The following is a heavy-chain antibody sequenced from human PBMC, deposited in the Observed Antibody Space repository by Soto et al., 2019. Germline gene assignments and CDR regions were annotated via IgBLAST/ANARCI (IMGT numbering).Heavy chain of an antibody. CDR2: MNPNSGNT. J-gene: IGHJ3*02. CDR3: ARGQRPRIPRGFDI. Sequence: GSVKVSCKACGETLTSYDMNWVRRATGQGLEWMGWMNPNSGNTGYAQKFQGRVTMTRNTSISTAYMELSSLRSEDTAVYYCARGQRPRIPRGFDIWGQGTMVTVSS. D-gene: IGHD2-2*02. V-gene: IGHV1-8*01. CDR1: GETLTSYD.